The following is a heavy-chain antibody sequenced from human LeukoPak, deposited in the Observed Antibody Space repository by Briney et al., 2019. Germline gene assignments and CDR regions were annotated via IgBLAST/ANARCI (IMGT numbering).Heavy chain of an antibody. CDR3: AREGSGSFPDAFDI. CDR1: GGSISSYY. V-gene: IGHV4-59*01. J-gene: IGHJ3*02. CDR2: ISYSGST. D-gene: IGHD3-10*01. Sequence: SETLSLTCTVSGGSISSYYWSWIRQPPGKGLEWIGYISYSGSTNNNPSLKSRVTISVDTSKSQFSLKLTSVTAADTAVYYCAREGSGSFPDAFDIWGQGTMVTVSS.